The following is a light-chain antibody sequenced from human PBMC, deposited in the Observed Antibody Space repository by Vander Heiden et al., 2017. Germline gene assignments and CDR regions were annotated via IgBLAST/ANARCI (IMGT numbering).Light chain of an antibody. CDR2: GAS. CDR1: QSVRSRY. Sequence: EIVLTQSPGTLSLSPGETATLSCRASQSVRSRYLAWYQQKPGQAPRLLIYGASSRATGIPDRFSGSGSGTDFTLPISRREPEDFAVYYCQQDGSSPQTFGQGTKVEIK. CDR3: QQDGSSPQT. V-gene: IGKV3-20*01. J-gene: IGKJ1*01.